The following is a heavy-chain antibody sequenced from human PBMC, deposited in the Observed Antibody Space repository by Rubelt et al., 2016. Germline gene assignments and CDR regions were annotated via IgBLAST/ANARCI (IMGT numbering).Heavy chain of an antibody. CDR1: GYTFTSYD. D-gene: IGHD3-3*01. J-gene: IGHJ5*02. Sequence: QVQLVQSGAEVKKPGASVKVSCKASGYTFTSYDINWVRQATGQGLEWMGWMHPNSGNTGYAQKFQGRVTMTRNTSISTAYRELSSLRSEDTAVYYCARMVNDFWSGYHNWFDPWGQGTLVTVSS. CDR2: MHPNSGNT. CDR3: ARMVNDFWSGYHNWFDP. V-gene: IGHV1-8*01.